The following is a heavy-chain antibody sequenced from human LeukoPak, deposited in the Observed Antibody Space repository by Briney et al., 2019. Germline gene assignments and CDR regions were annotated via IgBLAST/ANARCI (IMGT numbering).Heavy chain of an antibody. Sequence: GASVKVSCKASGYTFIRYGFSWVRQAPGQGLEWMGWISAYNGDTNYAQKVQGRVTMTTDTSTTTAHMELRSLRSDDTAVYYCARDQGNGYLGDYWGQGTLVTVSS. CDR2: ISAYNGDT. CDR1: GYTFIRYG. V-gene: IGHV1-18*01. J-gene: IGHJ4*02. D-gene: IGHD3-22*01. CDR3: ARDQGNGYLGDY.